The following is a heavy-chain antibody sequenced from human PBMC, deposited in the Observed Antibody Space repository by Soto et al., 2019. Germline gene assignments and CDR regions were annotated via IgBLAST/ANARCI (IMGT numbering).Heavy chain of an antibody. CDR3: AKAGYSSSWYYFDY. D-gene: IGHD6-13*01. J-gene: IGHJ4*02. CDR2: ISWNSGSI. V-gene: IGHV3-9*01. CDR1: GFTFDDYA. Sequence: EVQLVESGGGLVQPGRSLRLSCAASGFTFDDYAMHWVRQAPGKGLEWVSGISWNSGSIGYADSVKGRFTISRDNAKNSLYLQMTSLRAEDTALYYCAKAGYSSSWYYFDYWGQGTLVTVSS.